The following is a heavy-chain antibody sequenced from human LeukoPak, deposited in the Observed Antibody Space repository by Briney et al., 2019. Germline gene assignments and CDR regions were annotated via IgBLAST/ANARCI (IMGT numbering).Heavy chain of an antibody. D-gene: IGHD1-1*01. Sequence: PGGSLRLSCAASGFTFSRYAMSWVRLAPGKGLEWVSLISGSAGDTYYADSVKGRFTISRDNSENTLYLQMNSLRAEDTAVYYCAKADYWNDAYGVYWGQGTLVTVSS. CDR1: GFTFSRYA. CDR2: ISGSAGDT. CDR3: AKADYWNDAYGVY. J-gene: IGHJ4*02. V-gene: IGHV3-23*01.